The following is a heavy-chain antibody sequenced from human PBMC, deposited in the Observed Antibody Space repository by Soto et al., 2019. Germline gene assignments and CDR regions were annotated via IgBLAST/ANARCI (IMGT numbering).Heavy chain of an antibody. CDR3: ARDRRSSGPFDY. CDR1: GFAFNTYW. CDR2: ISQDGNEK. V-gene: IGHV3-7*01. Sequence: EVQLEESGGGLVQPGGSLRLSCAASGFAFNTYWMSWVRQAPGKGPEWVAIISQDGNEKYYVDSVKGRFTIARDNAKNSLYLQMNSMRADDPSVYYCARDRRSSGPFDYWGQGTLVTVSS. D-gene: IGHD6-19*01. J-gene: IGHJ4*02.